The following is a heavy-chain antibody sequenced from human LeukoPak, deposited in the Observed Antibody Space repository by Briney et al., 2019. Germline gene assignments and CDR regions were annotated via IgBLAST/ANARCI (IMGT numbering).Heavy chain of an antibody. CDR1: GFTFTIFG. Sequence: GGSLRLSCVASGFTFTIFGFNWVRQAPGKVPEWVSYIDARSGITYYADSVQGRFTISRDNAQESVFLQMNSLRADDTAVYYCARTYDFGRGPPGDAFDNWGPGTLVTVSS. D-gene: IGHD3-3*01. CDR2: IDARSGIT. J-gene: IGHJ3*02. CDR3: ARTYDFGRGPPGDAFDN. V-gene: IGHV3-48*01.